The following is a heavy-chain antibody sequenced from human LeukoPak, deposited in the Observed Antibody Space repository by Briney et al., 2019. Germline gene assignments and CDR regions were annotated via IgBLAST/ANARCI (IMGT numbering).Heavy chain of an antibody. CDR3: ARDTEVTAFDY. CDR1: GYSISSGYY. D-gene: IGHD1-14*01. CDR2: IYHSGST. Sequence: SETLSLTCTVSGYSISSGYYWGWIRQPPGKGLERIGSIYHSGSTYYNPSLKSRVTISVDTSKNQFSLKLSSVTAADTAVYYCARDTEVTAFDYWGQGTLVTVSS. V-gene: IGHV4-38-2*02. J-gene: IGHJ4*02.